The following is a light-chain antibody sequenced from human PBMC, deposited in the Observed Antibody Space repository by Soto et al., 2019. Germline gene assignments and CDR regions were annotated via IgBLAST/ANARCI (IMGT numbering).Light chain of an antibody. V-gene: IGLV2-23*01. CDR2: EGD. J-gene: IGLJ1*01. CDR3: YSYVGASTYV. CDR1: SSDVGRYNL. Sequence: QSALTQPASVSGSPGQSITISCTGTSSDVGRYNLVSWYQQHPGKAPKLMIYEGDKRPSGVSNRFSGSKSGNTASMPISGLQAEDEAAYYCYSYVGASTYVFGTGTKVTVL.